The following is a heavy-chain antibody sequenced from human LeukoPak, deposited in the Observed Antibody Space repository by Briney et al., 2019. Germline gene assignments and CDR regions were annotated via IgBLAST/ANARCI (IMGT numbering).Heavy chain of an antibody. J-gene: IGHJ5*02. V-gene: IGHV4-61*02. CDR1: GGSISSGSYY. CDR2: IYTSGST. Sequence: SETLSLTCTVSGGSISSGSYYWSWVRQPAGKGLEWIGRIYTSGSTNYNPSLKSRVTISVDTSKNQFSLKLSSVTAADTAVYYCASERPYYDILTGYYNGLPGWFDPWGQGTLVTVSS. CDR3: ASERPYYDILTGYYNGLPGWFDP. D-gene: IGHD3-9*01.